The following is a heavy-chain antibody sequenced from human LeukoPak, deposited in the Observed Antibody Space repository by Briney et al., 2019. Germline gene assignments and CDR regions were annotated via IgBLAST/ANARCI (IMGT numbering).Heavy chain of an antibody. CDR2: INSDGSST. V-gene: IGHV3-74*01. CDR1: GFTFSSYW. D-gene: IGHD1-26*01. CDR3: ARENRHYKVGATNRDYYYYMDV. J-gene: IGHJ6*03. Sequence: GGSLRLSCAASGFTFSSYWMRWVRQAPGKGLVWVSRINSDGSSTSYADSVKGRFTISRDNAKNTLYLQMNSLRAEDTAVYYCARENRHYKVGATNRDYYYYMDVWGKGTTVTVSS.